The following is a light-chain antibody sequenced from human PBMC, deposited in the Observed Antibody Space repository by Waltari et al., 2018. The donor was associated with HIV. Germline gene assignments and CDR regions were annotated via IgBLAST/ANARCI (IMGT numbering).Light chain of an antibody. CDR2: KDT. CDR3: QSGGSSGSWV. CDR1: ALATHY. V-gene: IGLV3-25*03. J-gene: IGLJ3*02. Sequence: SNELTQPPSVSVSPGQPARITCSGDALATHYTYWFQQKPGQAPVVVIYKDTERPSGIPERFSGSRSGTTVKLTISGVQAEDEADYYCQSGGSSGSWVFGGGTKLTVL.